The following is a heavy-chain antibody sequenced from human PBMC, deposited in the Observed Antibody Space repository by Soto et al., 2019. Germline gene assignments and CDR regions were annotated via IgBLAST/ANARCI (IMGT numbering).Heavy chain of an antibody. Sequence: EVQLVESGGGLVQPGGSLRLSCAASGFTFSSNWMHWVRQAPGKGLVWVARINSDGTTTTYADPVKGRFTISRDNAKNTVYLQMNSLRVEDTAVYYCATVGTGSYYWFDPWGRGTLVTVSS. V-gene: IGHV3-74*01. CDR1: GFTFSSNW. CDR2: INSDGTTT. D-gene: IGHD1-26*01. CDR3: ATVGTGSYYWFDP. J-gene: IGHJ5*02.